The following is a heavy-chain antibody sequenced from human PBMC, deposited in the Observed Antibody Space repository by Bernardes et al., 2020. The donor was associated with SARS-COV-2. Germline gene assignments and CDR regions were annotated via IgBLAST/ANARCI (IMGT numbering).Heavy chain of an antibody. CDR2: IYASGKT. D-gene: IGHD5-18*01. V-gene: IGHV3-53*01. Sequence: GGSLRLSRAASGLTVTTTYMSWVRQAPGKGLEWVSIIYASGKTFHASSVKGRFAISTDYSRNTLYLQMNSLRTEDTAVYYCAASNSNVPTGYYYYYYGIDFLGHGTTVTVSS. J-gene: IGHJ6*02. CDR1: GLTVTTTY. CDR3: AASNSNVPTGYYYYYYGIDF.